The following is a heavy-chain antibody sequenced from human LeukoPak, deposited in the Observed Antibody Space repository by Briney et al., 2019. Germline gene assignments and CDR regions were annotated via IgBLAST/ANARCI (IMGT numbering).Heavy chain of an antibody. Sequence: GGSLRLSCAASGFTFSSYTMRWVRQAPGKGLEWVSTITTSDGNTYYADSVKGRFTVSRDSSKNTLFLQMNSLRAEDTAVYYCAKDGGLWVSAHWGDSWGRGTLVTVSS. CDR1: GFTFSSYT. CDR2: ITTSDGNT. V-gene: IGHV3-23*01. CDR3: AKDGGLWVSAHWGDS. D-gene: IGHD7-27*01. J-gene: IGHJ4*02.